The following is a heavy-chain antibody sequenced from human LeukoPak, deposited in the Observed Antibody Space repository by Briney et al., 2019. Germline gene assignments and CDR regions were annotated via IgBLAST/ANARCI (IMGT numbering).Heavy chain of an antibody. CDR1: GGSISSYY. V-gene: IGHV4-59*08. CDR2: IYYSGST. D-gene: IGHD3-3*01. J-gene: IGHJ3*02. Sequence: SETLSLTCTVSGGSISSYYWSWIRQPPGKGLEWIGYIYYSGSTNYNPSLKSRVTISVDTSKNQFSLKLSSVTAADTAVYYCARARFTRDFWSGYDAFDIWDQGTMVTVSS. CDR3: ARARFTRDFWSGYDAFDI.